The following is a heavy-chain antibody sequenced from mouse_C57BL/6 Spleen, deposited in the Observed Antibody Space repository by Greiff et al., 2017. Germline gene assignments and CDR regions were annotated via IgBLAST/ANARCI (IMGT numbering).Heavy chain of an antibody. CDR3: ARVGSSYWYFDV. D-gene: IGHD1-1*01. V-gene: IGHV1-55*01. CDR1: GYTFTSYW. CDR2: IYPGSGST. Sequence: VQLQQPGAELVKPGASVKMSCKASGYTFTSYWITWVKQRPGQGLEWIGDIYPGSGSTNYNEKFKSKATLTVDTSSSTAYMQLSSLTSEDSAVYYCARVGSSYWYFDVWGTGTTVTVSS. J-gene: IGHJ1*03.